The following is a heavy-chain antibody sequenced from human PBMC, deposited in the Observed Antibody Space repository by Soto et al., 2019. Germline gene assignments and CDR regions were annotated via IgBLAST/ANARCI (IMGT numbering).Heavy chain of an antibody. CDR2: ISWNSGSI. D-gene: IGHD6-19*01. CDR3: AKTASSGWYSVWFDP. Sequence: GGSLRLSCAASGFTFDDYAMHWVRQAPGKGLEWVSGISWNSGSIGYADSVKGRFTISRDNAKNSLYLQMNSLRAEDTALYYCAKTASSGWYSVWFDPWGQGTLVTVSS. CDR1: GFTFDDYA. V-gene: IGHV3-9*01. J-gene: IGHJ5*02.